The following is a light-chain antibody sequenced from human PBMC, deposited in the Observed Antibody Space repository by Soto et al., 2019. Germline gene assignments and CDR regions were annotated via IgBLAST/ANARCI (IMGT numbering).Light chain of an antibody. CDR2: GAS. Sequence: DIQMTQSPSSLSASVGDRVTITCRASQSIRNYLNRYQQKPGKVPNLLIYGASGLQSGVPSRFSGSGSETDFTLTINNLQPEDFATYYCQQSYTAVFTFGPGTKVDIK. V-gene: IGKV1-39*01. J-gene: IGKJ3*01. CDR3: QQSYTAVFT. CDR1: QSIRNY.